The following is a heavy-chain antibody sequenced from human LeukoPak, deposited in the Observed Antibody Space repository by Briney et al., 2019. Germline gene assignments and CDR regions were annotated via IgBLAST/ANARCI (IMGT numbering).Heavy chain of an antibody. J-gene: IGHJ6*03. D-gene: IGHD3-10*01. V-gene: IGHV3-23*01. CDR3: AKGGVRGVIRKTYYYYYMDV. CDR2: ISASRGIT. CDR1: GFNYSSYT. Sequence: PGGSLRLSCSASGFNYSSYTMNWVRQAPGMGLEWLSYISASRGITYYADSVKGRFTISRDNSKNTLYLQMNSLGAEDTAVYYCAKGGVRGVIRKTYYYYYMDVWGKGTTVTVSS.